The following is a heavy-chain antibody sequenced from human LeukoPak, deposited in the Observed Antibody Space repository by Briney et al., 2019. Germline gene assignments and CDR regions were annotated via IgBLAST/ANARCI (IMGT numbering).Heavy chain of an antibody. D-gene: IGHD6-13*01. Sequence: GGSLRLSCAASGFTVSSNYMSWVRQAPGKGLEWVSVIYSGGSTYSSDSVKGRFTISRDNSKNTLYLQMNSLRAEDTAVYYCARSITSSSWYAPWGQGTLVTVSS. J-gene: IGHJ5*02. CDR2: IYSGGST. V-gene: IGHV3-53*01. CDR3: ARSITSSSWYAP. CDR1: GFTVSSNY.